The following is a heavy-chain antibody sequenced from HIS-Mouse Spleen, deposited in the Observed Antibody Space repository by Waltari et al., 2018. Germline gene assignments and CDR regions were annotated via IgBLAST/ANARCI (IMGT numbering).Heavy chain of an antibody. D-gene: IGHD6-13*01. Sequence: QLQLQESGPRLVKPSETLSLTCTVPGGSLRSSRYYWGWIRQPPGKGLEWIGSIYYSGSTYYNPSLKSRVTISVDTSKNQFSLKLSSVTAADTAVYYCAREIPYSSSWYDWYFDLWGRGTLVTVSS. CDR3: AREIPYSSSWYDWYFDL. CDR1: GGSLRSSRYY. CDR2: IYYSGST. J-gene: IGHJ2*01. V-gene: IGHV4-39*07.